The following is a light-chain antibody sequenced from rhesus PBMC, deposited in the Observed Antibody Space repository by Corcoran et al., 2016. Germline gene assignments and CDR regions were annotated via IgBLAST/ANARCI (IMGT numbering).Light chain of an antibody. CDR2: DVS. CDR1: SSDIGGYNY. Sequence: QAALTRPRSVSGSPGQSVTISCTGTSSDIGGYNYVSWYQQHPGTAPKLMIYDVSKRPSGVSDRFSGSKSGNTASLTISGLQTEDEADYYCCSYAGSYTYIFGAGTRLTVL. V-gene: IGLV2-32*01. CDR3: CSYAGSYTYI. J-gene: IGLJ1*01.